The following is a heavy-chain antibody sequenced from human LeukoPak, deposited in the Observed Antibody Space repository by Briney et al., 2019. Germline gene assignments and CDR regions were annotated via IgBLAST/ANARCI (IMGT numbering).Heavy chain of an antibody. V-gene: IGHV1-18*01. J-gene: IGHJ6*02. CDR2: ISAYNGNT. CDR3: AREVAAAGISYYYGMDV. D-gene: IGHD6-13*01. Sequence: ASVKVSCKASGYTFTSYGISWVRQAPGQGLEWMGWISAYNGNTNYAQKLQGRVTMTTDTSTSTAYMELRSLRSDGTAVYYCAREVAAAGISYYYGMDVWGQGTTVTVSS. CDR1: GYTFTSYG.